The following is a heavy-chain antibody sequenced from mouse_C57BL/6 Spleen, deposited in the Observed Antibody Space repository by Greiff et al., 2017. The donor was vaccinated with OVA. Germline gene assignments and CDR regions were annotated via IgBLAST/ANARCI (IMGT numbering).Heavy chain of an antibody. CDR1: GYTFTSYW. V-gene: IGHV1-69*01. CDR3: ARSRDGGFAY. CDR2: IDPSDSYT. Sequence: VQLQQSGAELVMPGASVKLSCKASGYTFTSYWMHWVKQRPGQGLEWIGEIDPSDSYTNYNQKFKGKSTLTVDKSSSTAYMQLSSLTSEDSAVYYCARSRDGGFAYWGQGTLVTVSA. D-gene: IGHD2-3*01. J-gene: IGHJ3*01.